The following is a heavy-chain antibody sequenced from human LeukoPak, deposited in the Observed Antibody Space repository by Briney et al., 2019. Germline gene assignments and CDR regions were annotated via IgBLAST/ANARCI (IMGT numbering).Heavy chain of an antibody. CDR2: INHSGST. CDR3: ARGPYFDY. CDR1: GGSFSGYY. J-gene: IGHJ4*02. V-gene: IGHV4-34*01. Sequence: PSETLSLTCAVYGGSFSGYYWSWIRQPPGKGLEWIGEINHSGSTNRNPSLKSRVTISVDTSKNQFSLKLSSVTAADTAVYYCARGPYFDYWGQGTLVTVSS.